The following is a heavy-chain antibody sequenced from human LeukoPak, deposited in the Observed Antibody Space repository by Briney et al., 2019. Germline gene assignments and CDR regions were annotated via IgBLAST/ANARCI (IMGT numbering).Heavy chain of an antibody. CDR3: AKDPGDYAVDY. V-gene: IGHV3-30*18. Sequence: PGGSLRLSCAASAFTFGSYGMHWVRQAPGKGLEWVAVISYDGSNPYYGDSVKGRFTISRDNSKNTLYLQMNSLRDEDTAVYYCAKDPGDYAVDYWGQGTLVTVSS. CDR2: ISYDGSNP. CDR1: AFTFGSYG. D-gene: IGHD4-17*01. J-gene: IGHJ4*02.